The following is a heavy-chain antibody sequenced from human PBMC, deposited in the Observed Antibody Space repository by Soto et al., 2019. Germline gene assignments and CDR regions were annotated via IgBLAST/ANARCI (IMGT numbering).Heavy chain of an antibody. J-gene: IGHJ6*02. V-gene: IGHV6-1*01. CDR1: WDKVSSNSAA. CDR3: SRAGPDIVVVPAAPLLDYGMDV. Sequence: SPTLSLTFASAWDKVSSNSAAWNWIRQSPSRGLEWLGRTYYRSKWYNDYAVSVKSRITINPDTSKNQFSLQLNSVTPEDTAVYYCSRAGPDIVVVPAAPLLDYGMDVWGQGTTGTVSS. D-gene: IGHD2-2*01. CDR2: TYYRSKWYN.